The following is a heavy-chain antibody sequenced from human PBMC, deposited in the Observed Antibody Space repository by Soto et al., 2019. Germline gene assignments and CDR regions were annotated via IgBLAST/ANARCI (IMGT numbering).Heavy chain of an antibody. D-gene: IGHD5-18*01. J-gene: IGHJ4*02. CDR2: IYYSGST. CDR1: GGSISSGDYY. Sequence: SETLSLTCTVSGGSISSGDYYWSWIRQPPGKGLEWIGYIYYSGSTYYNPSLKSRVTISLDTSKNQFSLKLSSVTAADTAVYYCSSLTAMVTGPDYWGQGTLVTAPQ. CDR3: SSLTAMVTGPDY. V-gene: IGHV4-30-4*01.